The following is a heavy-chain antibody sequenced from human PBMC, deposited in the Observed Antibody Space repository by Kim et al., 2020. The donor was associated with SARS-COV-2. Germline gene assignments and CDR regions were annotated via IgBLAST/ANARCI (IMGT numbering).Heavy chain of an antibody. CDR1: GFTFSSYS. Sequence: GSLRLSCAASGFTFSSYSMNWVCQAPGKGLEWVSSISSSSSYIYYADSAKGRFTIYRDNAKNSLYLQMNSLGAEETAVYYCARTLSLGYVDYWRQGTLVTVPS. CDR3: ARTLSLGYVDY. CDR2: ISSSSSYI. J-gene: IGHJ4*02. D-gene: IGHD3-16*01. V-gene: IGHV3-21*01.